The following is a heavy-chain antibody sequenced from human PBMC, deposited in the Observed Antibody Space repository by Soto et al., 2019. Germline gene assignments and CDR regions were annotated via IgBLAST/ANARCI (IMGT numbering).Heavy chain of an antibody. CDR3: ATSGGLTTPFDY. CDR1: GGSISSGDYY. CDR2: IYYSGST. J-gene: IGHJ4*02. D-gene: IGHD4-4*01. Sequence: SETLSLTCTVSGGSISSGDYYWSWIRQPPGKGLEWIGYIYYSGSTYYNPSPKSRVTISVDTSKNQFSLKLSSVTAADTAVYYCATSGGLTTPFDYWGQGTLVTVSS. V-gene: IGHV4-30-4*01.